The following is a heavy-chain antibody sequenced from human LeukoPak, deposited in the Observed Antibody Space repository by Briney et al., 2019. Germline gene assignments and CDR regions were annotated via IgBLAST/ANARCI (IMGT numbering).Heavy chain of an antibody. Sequence: SETLSLTCNVSGGSISSGDKYWSWIRQPPGKGLEWIGYIYYSGSTYYNPSLKSRLTISVDTSENQISLHLTSVTAADTAVYFCARVTRWAGLDFRGQGTLVTVSS. CDR1: GGSISSGDKY. J-gene: IGHJ4*02. D-gene: IGHD2-21*02. CDR2: IYYSGST. CDR3: ARVTRWAGLDF. V-gene: IGHV4-30-4*01.